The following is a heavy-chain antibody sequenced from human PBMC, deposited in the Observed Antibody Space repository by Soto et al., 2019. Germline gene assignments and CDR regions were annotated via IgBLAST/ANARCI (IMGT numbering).Heavy chain of an antibody. CDR3: ASGKPTGDYYDFWSGYFSYYYYYGMDV. V-gene: IGHV1-46*01. D-gene: IGHD3-3*01. J-gene: IGHJ6*02. CDR1: GYTFTSYY. CDR2: INPSGGST. Sequence: GASVKVSCKASGYTFTSYYMHWVRQAPGQGLEWMGIINPSGGSTSYAQKFQGRVTMTRDTSTSTVYMELSSLRSEDTAVYYCASGKPTGDYYDFWSGYFSYYYYYGMDVWGQGTTVTVSS.